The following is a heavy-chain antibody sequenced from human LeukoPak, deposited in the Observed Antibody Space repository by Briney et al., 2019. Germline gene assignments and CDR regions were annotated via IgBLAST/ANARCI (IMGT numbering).Heavy chain of an antibody. CDR2: INPNSGGT. CDR1: GYTFTGYY. CDR3: ASPSDYYVSGSSPNNYNRKV. V-gene: IGHV1-2*02. Sequence: ASVTVSCKASGYTFTGYYMHWVRQAPGQGLEWMGWINPNSGGTNYAQKFQGRVTMTRDTSISTAYMELSRLRSDDTAVYYCASPSDYYVSGSSPNNYNRKVGGKGTT. J-gene: IGHJ6*03. D-gene: IGHD3-10*01.